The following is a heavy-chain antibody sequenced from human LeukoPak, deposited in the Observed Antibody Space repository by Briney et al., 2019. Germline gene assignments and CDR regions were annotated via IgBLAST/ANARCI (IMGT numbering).Heavy chain of an antibody. D-gene: IGHD3-10*01. CDR1: GGSISSGGYY. V-gene: IGHV4-31*03. Sequence: SQTLSLTCTVSGGSISSGGYYWSWIRQHPGKGLEWIGYIYYSGSTYYNPSLKSRVTISVDTSKNQFSLKLSSVTAADTAVYYCARENLAGRETDYWGQGTLVTVSS. CDR3: ARENLAGRETDY. CDR2: IYYSGST. J-gene: IGHJ4*02.